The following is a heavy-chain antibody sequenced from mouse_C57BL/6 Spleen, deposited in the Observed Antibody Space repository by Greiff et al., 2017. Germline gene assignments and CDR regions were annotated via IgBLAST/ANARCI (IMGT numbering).Heavy chain of an antibody. V-gene: IGHV1-82*01. J-gene: IGHJ3*01. Sequence: VQLKESGPELVKPGASVKISCKASGYAFSSSWMNWVKQRPGKGLEWIGRIHPGDGGTNYNGKFKGKATLTADKSYSTAYMQLSSLTSEDSAVYFCENWNAWFACWGQGALVTVAA. CDR3: ENWNAWFAC. CDR1: GYAFSSSW. CDR2: IHPGDGGT.